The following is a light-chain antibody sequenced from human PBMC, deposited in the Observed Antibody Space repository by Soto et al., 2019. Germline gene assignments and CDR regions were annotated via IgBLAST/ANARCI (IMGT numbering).Light chain of an antibody. CDR2: EVN. CDR3: CSYVGSSSFEGV. Sequence: QSALTQPASVSGSPGQSITISCTGTSSDVGSYNLVSWYQHHPGKAPKLMIYEVNKRPSGVSNRFSGSKSGNRASLTISGLQPEDEADYYCCSYVGSSSFEGVFGGGTKLTVL. J-gene: IGLJ3*02. CDR1: SSDVGSYNL. V-gene: IGLV2-23*02.